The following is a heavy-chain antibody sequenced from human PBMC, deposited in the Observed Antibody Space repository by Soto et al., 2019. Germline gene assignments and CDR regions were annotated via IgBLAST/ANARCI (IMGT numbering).Heavy chain of an antibody. CDR1: GFTFSSYS. CDR2: ISYDGSNK. J-gene: IGHJ4*02. CDR3: AKEIPVYYDSSGYSDY. Sequence: GGSLRLSCAASGFTFSSYSMNWVRQAPGKGLEWVAVISYDGSNKYYADSVKGRFTISRDNSKNTLYLQMNSLRAEDTAVYYCAKEIPVYYDSSGYSDYWGQGTLVTVSS. D-gene: IGHD3-22*01. V-gene: IGHV3-30*18.